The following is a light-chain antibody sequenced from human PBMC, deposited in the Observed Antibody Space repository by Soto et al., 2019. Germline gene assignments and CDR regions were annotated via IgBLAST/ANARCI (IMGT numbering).Light chain of an antibody. CDR3: QQYNNWPPWT. V-gene: IGKV3-15*01. Sequence: EIVLTQSPGTLSLSPGERATLSCRASQSVSNNYLAWYQQKPGQAPRLLIYGASSRATGIPARSSGSGSGTEFTLTISSLQSEDFAVYYCQQYNNWPPWTFGQGTKVDIK. J-gene: IGKJ1*01. CDR1: QSVSNN. CDR2: GAS.